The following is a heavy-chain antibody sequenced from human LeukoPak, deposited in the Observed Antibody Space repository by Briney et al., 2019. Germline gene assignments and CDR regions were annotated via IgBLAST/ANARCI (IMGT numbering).Heavy chain of an antibody. V-gene: IGHV1-2*02. CDR1: GYTLTELS. J-gene: IGHJ4*02. CDR3: ARDGACSSASCQNFDY. CDR2: INPNSGGT. Sequence: GASVKVSCKVSGYTLTELSMHWVRQAPGHGLEWMGWINPNSGGTIYAQKFQGRVTMTRDTSISTAYLELSKLTSDDTAVYYCARDGACSSASCQNFDYWGQGTLVTVSS. D-gene: IGHD2-2*01.